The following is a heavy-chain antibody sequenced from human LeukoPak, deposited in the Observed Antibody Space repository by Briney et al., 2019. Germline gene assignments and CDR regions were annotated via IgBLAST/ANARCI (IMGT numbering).Heavy chain of an antibody. J-gene: IGHJ4*02. V-gene: IGHV3-7*01. Sequence: PGGSLRLSCADSGFTFSSYWISWVRQAPGKGLEWVANINQDGSEKYYVDSVRGRFTISRDNAKNSLYLQMNSLRAEDTAVYYCAISSPEATVGYWGQGTLVTVSS. CDR3: AISSPEATVGY. CDR1: GFTFSSYW. CDR2: INQDGSEK. D-gene: IGHD1-1*01.